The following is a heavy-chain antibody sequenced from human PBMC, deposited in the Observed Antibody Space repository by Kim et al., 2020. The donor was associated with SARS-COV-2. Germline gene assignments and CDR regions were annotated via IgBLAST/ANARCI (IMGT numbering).Heavy chain of an antibody. J-gene: IGHJ5*02. CDR3: AREGGYGSGSHNWFDP. CDR1: GGTFSSYA. Sequence: SVKVSCKASGGTFSSYAISWVRQAPGQGLEWMGGIIPIFGTANYAQKFQGRVTITADESTSTAYMELSSLISEDTAVYYCAREGGYGSGSHNWFDPWGQGTLVTVSS. CDR2: IIPIFGTA. V-gene: IGHV1-69*13. D-gene: IGHD3-10*01.